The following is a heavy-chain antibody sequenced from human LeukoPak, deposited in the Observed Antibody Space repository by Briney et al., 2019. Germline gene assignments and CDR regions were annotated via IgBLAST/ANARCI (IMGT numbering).Heavy chain of an antibody. CDR1: GLTVGGNY. J-gene: IGHJ3*02. Sequence: GGSLRLSCAASGLTVGGNYVTWVRQAPGKGLEWVSILHSDGSTFYTDSVKGRFTFSRDNSKNTVFLQMNSLRVEDTAVYYCARVLNPTTGGAFDIWGLGTMVTVSS. CDR2: LHSDGST. CDR3: ARVLNPTTGGAFDI. D-gene: IGHD7-27*01. V-gene: IGHV3-53*01.